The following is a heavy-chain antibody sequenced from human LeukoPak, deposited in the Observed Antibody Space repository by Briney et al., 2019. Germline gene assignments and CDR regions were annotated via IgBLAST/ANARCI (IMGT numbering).Heavy chain of an antibody. V-gene: IGHV1-69*06. J-gene: IGHJ4*02. D-gene: IGHD6-13*01. Sequence: SVKVSCKASGGTFSSYAISWVRQAPGQGLEWMGGIIPIFGTANYAQKFQGRVTITADKSTSTAYMELSSLSSEDTAVYYCARLAAGDYFDYWGQGTLVTVSS. CDR1: GGTFSSYA. CDR3: ARLAAGDYFDY. CDR2: IIPIFGTA.